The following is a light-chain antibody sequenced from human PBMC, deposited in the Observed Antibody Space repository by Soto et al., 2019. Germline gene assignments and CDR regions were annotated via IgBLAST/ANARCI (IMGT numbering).Light chain of an antibody. CDR2: EGS. CDR3: CSYAGSSRSV. J-gene: IGLJ1*01. V-gene: IGLV2-23*01. Sequence: QSALTQPASVSGSPGQSITISCTGTSRDVGGYTLVSWYQQYPGKAPKLMIYEGSKRPSGVSHRFSGSKSGNTASLTISGLQVEDEADYYCCSYAGSSRSVFGTGTKLTVL. CDR1: SRDVGGYTL.